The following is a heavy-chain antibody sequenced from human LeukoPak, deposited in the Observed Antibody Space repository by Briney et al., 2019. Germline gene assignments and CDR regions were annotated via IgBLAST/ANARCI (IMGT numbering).Heavy chain of an antibody. CDR1: GYTFTGYC. D-gene: IGHD2-2*01. CDR3: ARDPVYLCSSTSCYYYGMDV. J-gene: IGHJ6*02. CDR2: INPNSGGT. Sequence: ASVKVSCKASGYTFTGYCMHWVRQAPGQGLEWMGWINPNSGGTNYAQKFQGRVTMTRDTSISTAYMELSRLRSDDTAVYYCARDPVYLCSSTSCYYYGMDVWGQGTTVTVSS. V-gene: IGHV1-2*02.